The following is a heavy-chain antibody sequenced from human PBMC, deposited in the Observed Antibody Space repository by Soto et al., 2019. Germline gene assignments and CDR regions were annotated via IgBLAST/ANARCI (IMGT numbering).Heavy chain of an antibody. Sequence: GESLKISCKGSGYSFTSYWIGWVRQMPGKGLEWMGIIYPGDSDTRYSPSSQGQVTISADKSISTAYLQWSSLKASDTAMYYCARLNDYYDSSGYYQTSDPWGQGTLVTVSS. CDR2: IYPGDSDT. V-gene: IGHV5-51*01. J-gene: IGHJ5*02. CDR1: GYSFTSYW. D-gene: IGHD3-22*01. CDR3: ARLNDYYDSSGYYQTSDP.